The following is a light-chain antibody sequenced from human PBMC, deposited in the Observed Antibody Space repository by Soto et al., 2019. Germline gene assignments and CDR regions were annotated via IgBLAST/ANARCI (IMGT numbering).Light chain of an antibody. CDR2: DAS. Sequence: EIVLTQSPATLSLSPGERATLSCRASQSVSSYLAWYQQKPGQAPRLLIYDASNRATGIPARFSGSGSGTDFTLTISSLEPEDLAVYYCQQRSNWPLGGNTFGPGTKVDIK. CDR3: QQRSNWPLGGNT. V-gene: IGKV3-11*01. CDR1: QSVSSY. J-gene: IGKJ3*01.